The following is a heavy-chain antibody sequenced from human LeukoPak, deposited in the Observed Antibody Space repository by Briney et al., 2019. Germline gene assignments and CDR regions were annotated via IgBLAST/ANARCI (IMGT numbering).Heavy chain of an antibody. D-gene: IGHD6-13*01. V-gene: IGHV1-46*01. Sequence: VASVKVSCKASGYTFTSYYMHCVRQAPGQGLEWMGIINPSGGSTSYAQKFQGRVTMTRDTSTSTVYMELSSLRSEDTAVYYCAREAAGNNWFDPWGQGTLVTVSS. CDR1: GYTFTSYY. CDR3: AREAAGNNWFDP. CDR2: INPSGGST. J-gene: IGHJ5*02.